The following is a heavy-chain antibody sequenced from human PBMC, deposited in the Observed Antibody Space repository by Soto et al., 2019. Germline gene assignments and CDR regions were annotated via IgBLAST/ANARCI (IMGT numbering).Heavy chain of an antibody. Sequence: GGSLRLSCAASGFTVSSNYMSWVRQAPGKGLEWVSVIYSGGSTYYADSVKGRFTISRDNSKNTLYLQMNSLRAEDTAVYYCASSRDYYYYGMDVWGQGTTVTVSS. V-gene: IGHV3-53*01. D-gene: IGHD6-13*01. CDR3: ASSRDYYYYGMDV. CDR2: IYSGGST. CDR1: GFTVSSNY. J-gene: IGHJ6*02.